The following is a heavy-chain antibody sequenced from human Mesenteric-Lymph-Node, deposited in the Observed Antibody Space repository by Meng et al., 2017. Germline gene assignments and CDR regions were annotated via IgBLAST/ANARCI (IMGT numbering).Heavy chain of an antibody. D-gene: IGHD3-10*01. CDR2: IYHSGST. Sequence: GSLRLSCAVSGYSISSGYYWVWIRQPPGKGLEWIGSIYHSGSTYYNPSLKSRVTVSVDTSKNQFSLKLSSVTAADTAVYYCARDRNTMVRGVGFYYYGMDVWGQGTTVTSP. V-gene: IGHV4-38-2*02. CDR1: GYSISSGYY. J-gene: IGHJ6*02. CDR3: ARDRNTMVRGVGFYYYGMDV.